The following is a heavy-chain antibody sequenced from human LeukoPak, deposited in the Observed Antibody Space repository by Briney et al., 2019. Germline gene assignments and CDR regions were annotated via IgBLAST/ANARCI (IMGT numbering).Heavy chain of an antibody. CDR3: ARDRSGGTYYYDSSGYSF. CDR2: ISGSGNTI. D-gene: IGHD3-22*01. Sequence: GGSLRLSCAASGFTFGDYYMSWIRQAPGKGVEWVSSISGSGNTIYYADSAMGRFTISRDNAKNSLYLLMNSLTAEDTAVYYCARDRSGGTYYYDSSGYSFWGQGTLVTVSS. CDR1: GFTFGDYY. J-gene: IGHJ4*02. V-gene: IGHV3-11*01.